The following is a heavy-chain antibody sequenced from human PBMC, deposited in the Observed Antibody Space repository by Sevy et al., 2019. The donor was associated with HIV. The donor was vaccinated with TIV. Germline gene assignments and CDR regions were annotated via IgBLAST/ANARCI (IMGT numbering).Heavy chain of an antibody. J-gene: IGHJ5*02. CDR3: VRGLQTHCDRTACPLDH. CDR2: IGTLGDT. D-gene: IGHD2-21*01. Sequence: GGSLRLSCAGYGFSFSGSDMHWVRQPTGKGLEWISSIGTLGDTFYADSVKGRFTISRDNAKSSSYLEMSSLRAGDTALYSCVRGLQTHCDRTACPLDHWGQGTLVTVSS. V-gene: IGHV3-13*01. CDR1: GFSFSGSD.